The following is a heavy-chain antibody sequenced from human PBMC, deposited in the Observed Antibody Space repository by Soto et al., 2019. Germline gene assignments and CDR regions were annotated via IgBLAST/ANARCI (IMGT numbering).Heavy chain of an antibody. Sequence: EVQLEESGGGLVKPGGSLRLSCAASGFTFSSYSMNWVRLAPGKGLEWVSSISSRGGGIYYADSMRGRFTISRDNAKNSLYLQISSLRAEDTAVYSCAKGSGDFLRSAGFEVWGPGTMVTAS. CDR1: GFTFSSYS. CDR3: AKGSGDFLRSAGFEV. V-gene: IGHV3-21*01. CDR2: ISSRGGGI. D-gene: IGHD4-17*01. J-gene: IGHJ3*01.